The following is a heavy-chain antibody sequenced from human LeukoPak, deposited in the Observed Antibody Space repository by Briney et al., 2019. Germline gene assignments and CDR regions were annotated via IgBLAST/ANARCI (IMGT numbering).Heavy chain of an antibody. Sequence: GGSLRLSCAASGFTFTNYWMIWVRQAPGKGLEWVANINEDGSEKYYVGSVEGRFTISRDNAKNSVFLQMNSLRAHDTAMYYCASSSYSSSSSWGQGTLVTVSS. CDR1: GFTFTNYW. V-gene: IGHV3-7*01. CDR3: ASSSYSSSSS. CDR2: INEDGSEK. J-gene: IGHJ5*02. D-gene: IGHD6-6*01.